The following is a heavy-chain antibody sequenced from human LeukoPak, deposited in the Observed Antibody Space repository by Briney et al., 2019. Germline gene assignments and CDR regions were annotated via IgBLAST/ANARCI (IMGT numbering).Heavy chain of an antibody. CDR3: AKDQLRITMIVVDPDY. D-gene: IGHD3-22*01. Sequence: GGSLRLSCAASGFTFSSYAMSWARQAPGKGLEWVSAISGSGGSTYYADSVKGRFTISRDNSKNTLYLQMNSLRAEDTAVYYCAKDQLRITMIVVDPDYWGQGTLVTVSS. J-gene: IGHJ4*02. CDR2: ISGSGGST. V-gene: IGHV3-23*01. CDR1: GFTFSSYA.